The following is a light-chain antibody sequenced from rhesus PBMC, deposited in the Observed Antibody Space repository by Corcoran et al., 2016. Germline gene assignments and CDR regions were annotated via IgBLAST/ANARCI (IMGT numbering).Light chain of an antibody. V-gene: IGKV1-21*01. CDR2: AAS. CDR3: QQYISRPWT. CDR1: QGINNW. J-gene: IGKJ1*01. Sequence: DIQMTQSPSSLSASVGDRVTITCRASQGINNWVAWYQQRPGNAPRLLIYAASGLQSGVASRFSGSGSGTDFILAVKSLQSEDFATYYSQQYISRPWTFRQGTKVEVK.